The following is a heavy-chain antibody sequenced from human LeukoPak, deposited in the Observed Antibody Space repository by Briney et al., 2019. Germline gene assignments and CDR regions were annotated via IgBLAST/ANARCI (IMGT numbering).Heavy chain of an antibody. CDR1: GGSISSGGYY. CDR3: ARQTSIEWRLDY. CDR2: IYYSGST. D-gene: IGHD3-3*01. Sequence: ASQTLSLTGTVSGGSISSGGYYWSWIRQHPGKGLEWIGYIYYSGSTYYNPSLKSRVTISVDTSKNQFSLKLSSVTAADTAVYYCARQTSIEWRLDYWGQGTLVTVSS. J-gene: IGHJ4*02. V-gene: IGHV4-31*03.